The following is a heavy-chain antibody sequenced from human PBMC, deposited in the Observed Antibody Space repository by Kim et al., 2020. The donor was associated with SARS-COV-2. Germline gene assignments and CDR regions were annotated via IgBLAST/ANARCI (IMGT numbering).Heavy chain of an antibody. V-gene: IGHV1-46*01. CDR1: GYTFTSYY. J-gene: IGHJ6*02. CDR2: INPSGGST. Sequence: ASVKVSCKASGYTFTSYYMHWVRQAPGQGLEWMGIINPSGGSTSYAQKFQGRVTMTRDTSTSTVYMELSSLRSEDTAVYYCARWGLKGYYYYGMDVWGQGTTVTVSS. D-gene: IGHD3-16*01. CDR3: ARWGLKGYYYYGMDV.